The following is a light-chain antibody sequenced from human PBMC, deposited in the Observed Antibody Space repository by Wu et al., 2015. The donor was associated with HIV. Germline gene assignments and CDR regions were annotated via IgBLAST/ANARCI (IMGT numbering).Light chain of an antibody. CDR1: QSLNID. Sequence: EIVMTQSPATLSVSPGERATLSCRASQSLNIDVAWYQHKPGQAPRLLIYGAVTRPTGIPARFRGSGSGTEFTLTLTSMESEDSAVYFCQQYNHWPLTFGAGTKVEI. V-gene: IGKV3-15*01. CDR2: GAV. J-gene: IGKJ4*01. CDR3: QQYNHWPLT.